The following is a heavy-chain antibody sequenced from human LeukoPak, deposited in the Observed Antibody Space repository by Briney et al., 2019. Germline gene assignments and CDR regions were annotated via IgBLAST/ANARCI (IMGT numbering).Heavy chain of an antibody. Sequence: SVKVSCKTSGYTFTSYDINWVRQATGQGLEWMGRIIPIFGTANYAQKFQGRVTITTDESTSTAYMELSSLRSEDTAVYYCARDRSGGYNFDYWGQGTLVTVSS. V-gene: IGHV1-69*05. J-gene: IGHJ4*02. CDR2: IIPIFGTA. CDR3: ARDRSGGYNFDY. D-gene: IGHD3-10*01. CDR1: GYTFTSYD.